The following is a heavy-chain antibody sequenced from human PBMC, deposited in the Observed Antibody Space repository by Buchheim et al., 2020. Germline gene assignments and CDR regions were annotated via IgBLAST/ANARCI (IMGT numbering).Heavy chain of an antibody. D-gene: IGHD3-10*01. J-gene: IGHJ5*02. CDR1: GFTFSSYA. Sequence: QVQLVESGGGVVQPGRSLRLSCAASGFTFSSYAMHWVRQAPGKGLEWVAVISYDGSNKYYADSVKGRFTISRDNSKNTLYLQMNSLRAEDTAVYYCARDLYYGSNWFDPWGQGTL. V-gene: IGHV3-30-3*01. CDR3: ARDLYYGSNWFDP. CDR2: ISYDGSNK.